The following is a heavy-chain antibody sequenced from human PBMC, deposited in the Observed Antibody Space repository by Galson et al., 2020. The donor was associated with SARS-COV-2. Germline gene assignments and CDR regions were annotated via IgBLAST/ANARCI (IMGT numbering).Heavy chain of an antibody. CDR3: AKEQWGRYRYPPYYGMDV. Sequence: QLGESLKISCAASGFTFSSYGMHWVRQAPGKGLEWVAVIWYDGSTTYYADSVTRRFTISRDNSKNPLYLQINRLRAECTAVYYCAKEQWGRYRYPPYYGMDVWGQGTTVTVSS. CDR2: IWYDGSTT. V-gene: IGHV3-33*06. CDR1: GFTFSSYG. D-gene: IGHD3-16*02. J-gene: IGHJ6*02.